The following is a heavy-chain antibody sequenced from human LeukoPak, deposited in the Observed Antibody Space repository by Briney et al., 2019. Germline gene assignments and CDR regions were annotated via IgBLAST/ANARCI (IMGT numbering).Heavy chain of an antibody. CDR1: GYTFTSYY. J-gene: IGHJ6*03. V-gene: IGHV1-46*01. Sequence: ASVKVSCKASGYTFTSYYMHWVRQAPGQGLEWMGIINPSGGSTSYAQKFRGRVTITADTSTDTAYMELSSLRSEDTAVYYCATDASSTSGLGYMDVWGKGTTVTVSS. CDR3: ATDASSTSGLGYMDV. CDR2: INPSGGST. D-gene: IGHD2-2*01.